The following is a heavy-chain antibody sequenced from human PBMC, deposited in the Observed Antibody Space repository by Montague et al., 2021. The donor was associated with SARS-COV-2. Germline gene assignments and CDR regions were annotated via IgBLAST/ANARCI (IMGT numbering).Heavy chain of an antibody. J-gene: IGHJ4*02. CDR2: IYSSGST. CDR3: ARDYSHCSGGSCVFDY. D-gene: IGHD2-15*01. CDR1: GGSISNYY. Sequence: SETLSLTCTVSGGSISNYYWSWIRQPAGKGLEWFGRIYSSGSTNYNPSLKSRISMSVDTSKNQFSLKLSSVTAADTAIYYCARDYSHCSGGSCVFDYWGQGTLVTVSS. V-gene: IGHV4-4*07.